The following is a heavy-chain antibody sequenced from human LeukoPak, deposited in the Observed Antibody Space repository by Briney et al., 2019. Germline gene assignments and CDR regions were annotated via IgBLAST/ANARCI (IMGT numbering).Heavy chain of an antibody. CDR1: GGSISSYY. J-gene: IGHJ5*02. Sequence: SETLSLTCTVSGGSISSYYWSWIRQPPGKGLEWIGYIYYSGSTNYNPSLKSRVTISVDTSKNQFSLKLSSVTAADTAVYYCARDYCSSTSCYPPFRGSWFDPWGQGTLVTVSS. CDR2: IYYSGST. CDR3: ARDYCSSTSCYPPFRGSWFDP. D-gene: IGHD2-2*01. V-gene: IGHV4-59*01.